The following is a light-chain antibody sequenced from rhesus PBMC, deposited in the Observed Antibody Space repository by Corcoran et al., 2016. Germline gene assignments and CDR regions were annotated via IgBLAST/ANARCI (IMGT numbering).Light chain of an antibody. CDR2: SAY. J-gene: IGKJ2*01. CDR1: ESVCSY. CDR3: QQYNDLLYS. Sequence: EIVMTQSPATLSSSPGETSTLSCRASESVCSYLAWYQQTPGQAPKLLVHSAYFRATGIPDRFRGRGSRTEFTLTISSLEPEYVVVYHCQQYNDLLYSFGQGTKVEIK. V-gene: IGKV3-40*03.